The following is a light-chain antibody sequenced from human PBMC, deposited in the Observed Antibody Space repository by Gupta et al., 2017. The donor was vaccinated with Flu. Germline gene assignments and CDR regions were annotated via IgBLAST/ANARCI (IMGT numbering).Light chain of an antibody. CDR1: QSVTNN. V-gene: IGKV3-15*01. CDR3: QHYNKWL. CDR2: DAA. Sequence: EIVLTQSPATLSVSPGERATLSCRASQSVTNNLAWFQQKAGQAPRLLIYDAATRATGIPARFSGSGSGTEFTLTSSSLQSEDFDVYYCQHYNKWLFGGGTKVEMK. J-gene: IGKJ4*01.